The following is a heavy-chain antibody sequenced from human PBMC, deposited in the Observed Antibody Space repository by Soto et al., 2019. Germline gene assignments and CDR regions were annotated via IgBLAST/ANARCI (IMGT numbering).Heavy chain of an antibody. CDR3: ARFWHTIEEYYFDF. D-gene: IGHD3-3*01. J-gene: IGHJ4*02. CDR2: IIPIFGTA. CDR1: GGRFSSYS. V-gene: IGHV1-69*13. Sequence: AVKVSCKECGGRFSSYSISWVRHAPGQGLEWMGGIIPIFGTANYAQKFQGRVTVTADESTSTAYMELSSLRSEDTAVYYCARFWHTIEEYYFDFWGQGTLVTVSS.